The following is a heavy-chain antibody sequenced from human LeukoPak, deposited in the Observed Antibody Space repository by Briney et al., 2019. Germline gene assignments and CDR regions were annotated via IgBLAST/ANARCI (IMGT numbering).Heavy chain of an antibody. CDR1: GGSISSYY. Sequence: PSETLSLTCTVSGGSISSYYWSWIRQPPGKGLEWIGYIYTSGSTNYNPSLKSRVTISVDTSKNQFSLKLSSVTAADTAVYYCARLGNSYYYYMDVWGKGTTVTVSS. J-gene: IGHJ6*03. D-gene: IGHD6-13*01. V-gene: IGHV4-4*09. CDR2: IYTSGST. CDR3: ARLGNSYYYYMDV.